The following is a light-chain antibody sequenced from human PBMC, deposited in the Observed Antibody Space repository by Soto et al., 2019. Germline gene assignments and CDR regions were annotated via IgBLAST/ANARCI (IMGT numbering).Light chain of an antibody. CDR2: EVS. Sequence: QSVLAQPASVSVSPGQSITISCTGTSSDVGGYNYVSWYQQHPGKAPKLMIYEVSDRPSGVSIRFSGSKSGNTASLTISGLQTEDEAYYYCGSYTSRSTMIFGGWTKVTVL. CDR3: GSYTSRSTMI. J-gene: IGLJ2*01. V-gene: IGLV2-14*01. CDR1: SSDVGGYNY.